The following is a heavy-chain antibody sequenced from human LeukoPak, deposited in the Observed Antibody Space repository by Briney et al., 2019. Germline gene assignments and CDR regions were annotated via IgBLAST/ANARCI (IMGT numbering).Heavy chain of an antibody. J-gene: IGHJ4*02. CDR3: ARASYGDNPRSYYFDY. CDR1: GFTFSSYA. Sequence: HPGGSLRLSCAASGFTFSSYAMSWVRQAPGKGLEWVSAISGSGSSTYYADSVKGRFTISRDNSKNTLYLQMNSLRAEDTAVYYCARASYGDNPRSYYFDYWGQGTLVTVSS. CDR2: ISGSGSST. D-gene: IGHD4-17*01. V-gene: IGHV3-23*01.